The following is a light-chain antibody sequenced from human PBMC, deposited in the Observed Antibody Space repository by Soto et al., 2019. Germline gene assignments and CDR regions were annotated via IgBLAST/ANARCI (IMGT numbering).Light chain of an antibody. V-gene: IGKV3-15*01. Sequence: EIVMTQSPATLSVSPGERATLSCRASQSVSSNLAWYQQKPGQAPRLLIYGASTRATGIPARFSGSGSGTEFTLTISSLQSEDFAVYYCQQRNIWPPVTFGHGTRLEI. J-gene: IGKJ5*01. CDR1: QSVSSN. CDR3: QQRNIWPPVT. CDR2: GAS.